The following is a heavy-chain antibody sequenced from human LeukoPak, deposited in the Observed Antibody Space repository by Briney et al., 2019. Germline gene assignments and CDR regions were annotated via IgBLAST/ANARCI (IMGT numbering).Heavy chain of an antibody. CDR1: GYTFTSYG. CDR3: ARVVLGEYGNYYYYMDV. J-gene: IGHJ6*03. V-gene: IGHV1-18*01. CDR2: ISAYNGNT. D-gene: IGHD4-17*01. Sequence: ASVKVSCKASGYTFTSYGISWVLQAPGQGLEWMGWISAYNGNTNYAQKLQGRVTMTTDTSTITAYMELRSPRSDEPAVYYCARVVLGEYGNYYYYMDVWGKGTTVTVSS.